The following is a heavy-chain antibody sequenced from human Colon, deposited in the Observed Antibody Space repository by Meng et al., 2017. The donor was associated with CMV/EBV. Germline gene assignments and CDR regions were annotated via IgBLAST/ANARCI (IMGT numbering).Heavy chain of an antibody. CDR1: NYTFTKYG. V-gene: IGHV1-18*01. D-gene: IGHD3-3*01. Sequence: ASVKVSCKASNYTFTKYGIAWVRQAPGQGLEWMGWISAYNGETKYEEKLQDRVIMTTDTSTSIAYMELRSLRSDDTAVYYCARGSSSTMFGDYYYGMDVWGQGTTVTV. CDR3: ARGSSSTMFGDYYYGMDV. CDR2: ISAYNGET. J-gene: IGHJ6*02.